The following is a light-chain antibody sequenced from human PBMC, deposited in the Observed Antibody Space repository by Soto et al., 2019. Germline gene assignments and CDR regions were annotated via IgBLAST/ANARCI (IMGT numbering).Light chain of an antibody. CDR1: QSVSSN. CDR3: QQYNYWPPYT. J-gene: IGKJ2*01. Sequence: EKAMTQSPATMSVSPGERAALSCRASQSVSSNLAWYQQKPGQAPRLLIYGASTRATGIPGRFSGSGSGTEFTLTISSLQSEDFAVYYCQQYNYWPPYTFGQGTKVEIK. V-gene: IGKV3-15*01. CDR2: GAS.